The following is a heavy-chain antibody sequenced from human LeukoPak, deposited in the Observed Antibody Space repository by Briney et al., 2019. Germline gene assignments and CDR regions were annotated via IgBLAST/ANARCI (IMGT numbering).Heavy chain of an antibody. CDR2: ISGSGGST. CDR3: AKDLEGPTPAEYFQH. D-gene: IGHD3-3*01. V-gene: IGHV3-23*01. CDR1: GFTFSSYA. Sequence: GGSLRLSCAASGFTFSSYAMSWVRQAPGKGLEWVSAISGSGGSTYYADSVKGRFTISRDNSKNTLYLQMNSLRAEDTAVYHCAKDLEGPTPAEYFQHWGQGTLVTVSS. J-gene: IGHJ1*01.